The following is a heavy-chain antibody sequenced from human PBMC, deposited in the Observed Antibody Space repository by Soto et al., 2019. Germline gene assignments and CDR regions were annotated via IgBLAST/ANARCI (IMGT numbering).Heavy chain of an antibody. D-gene: IGHD1-26*01. J-gene: IGHJ4*02. CDR2: ITSSSSTI. CDR1: GFTFSSYS. Sequence: EVQLVESGGGLVQPGGSLRLSCAASGFTFSSYSMNWVRQAPGKGLEWVSYITSSSSTIYYADSVKGRFTISRDNAKNSLYLQMNSLRDEDTAVYYCARGEVGATTALKSLFDYWGQGTLVTVSS. CDR3: ARGEVGATTALKSLFDY. V-gene: IGHV3-48*02.